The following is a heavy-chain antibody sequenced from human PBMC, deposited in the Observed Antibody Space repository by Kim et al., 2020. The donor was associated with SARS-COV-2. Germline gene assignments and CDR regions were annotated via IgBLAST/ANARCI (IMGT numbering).Heavy chain of an antibody. CDR1: GYTFTDFF. J-gene: IGHJ6*02. CDR2: IDPKSGDT. V-gene: IGHV1-2*02. Sequence: ASVKVSCKASGYTFTDFFIHWVRQAPGQGLEWMGWIDPKSGDTHYAQSFQGGVTMTTDTSISTVFLDLTSLRSNDTCVYYCARDEVPTILGMEDVWGRGTTVTVSS. CDR3: ARDEVPTILGMEDV. D-gene: IGHD3-16*01.